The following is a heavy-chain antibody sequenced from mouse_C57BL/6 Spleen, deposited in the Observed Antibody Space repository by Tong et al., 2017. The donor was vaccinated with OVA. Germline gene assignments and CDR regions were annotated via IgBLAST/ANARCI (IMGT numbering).Heavy chain of an antibody. CDR1: GFTFSSYG. D-gene: IGHD1-1*02. CDR2: ISSGGSYT. Sequence: EVQLQESGGDLVKPGGSLKLSCAASGFTFSSYGMSWVRQTPDKRLEWVATISSGGSYTYYPDSVKGRFTISRDNAKNTLYLQMSRLKSEDTAMYYCARHGNYFDYWGQGTTLTVSS. V-gene: IGHV5-6*01. J-gene: IGHJ2*01. CDR3: ARHGNYFDY.